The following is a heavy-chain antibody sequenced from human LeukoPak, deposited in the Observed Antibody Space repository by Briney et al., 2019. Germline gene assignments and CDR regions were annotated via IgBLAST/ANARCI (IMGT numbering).Heavy chain of an antibody. V-gene: IGHV3-21*04. CDR1: GFTFSSYS. Sequence: GGSLRLSCAASGFTFSSYSMNWVRQAPGKGLEWVSSISSSSSYIYYADSVKGRFTISRDNAKNSLYLQMNSLRAEDTAVYYCAKDEAAAGPRDYWGQGTLVTVSS. D-gene: IGHD6-13*01. J-gene: IGHJ4*02. CDR3: AKDEAAAGPRDY. CDR2: ISSSSSYI.